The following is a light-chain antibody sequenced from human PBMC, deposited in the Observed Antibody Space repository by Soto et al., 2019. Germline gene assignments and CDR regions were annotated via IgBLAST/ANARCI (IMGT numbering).Light chain of an antibody. V-gene: IGKV3-15*01. Sequence: EIVLTQSPGTLSLSPGESATLSCRASQSVSSNYLAWFQQTPGQAPRLLIYGASTRATGIPARFSGSGSGTEFTLTISSLQSEDFAVYYCQQCKDWPLTFGGGTKVDIK. CDR2: GAS. CDR1: QSVSSN. J-gene: IGKJ4*01. CDR3: QQCKDWPLT.